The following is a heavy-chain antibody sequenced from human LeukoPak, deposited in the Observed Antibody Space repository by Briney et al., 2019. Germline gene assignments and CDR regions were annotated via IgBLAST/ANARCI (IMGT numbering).Heavy chain of an antibody. D-gene: IGHD2-15*01. CDR2: IWYDGSNK. Sequence: GGSLRLSCGASGFTFNTFGMNWVRQAPGKGLEWVAVIWYDGSNKYYAESVKGRFTISRDNSKNTLYLQMNSLRAEDTAVYYCARVSCTGGNCQPYHYYGMDVWGQGTTVTVSS. J-gene: IGHJ6*02. CDR1: GFTFNTFG. V-gene: IGHV3-33*01. CDR3: ARVSCTGGNCQPYHYYGMDV.